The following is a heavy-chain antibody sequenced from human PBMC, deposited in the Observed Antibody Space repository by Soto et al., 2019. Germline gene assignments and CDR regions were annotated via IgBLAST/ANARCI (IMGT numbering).Heavy chain of an antibody. Sequence: LKISCKGSGYSFTSYWISWVRQMPGKGLEWMGRIDPSDSYTNYSPSFQGHVTISADKSISTAYLQWSSLKASDTAMYYCARAKPYDFWSGYYTSYGMDVWGQGTTVTVSS. CDR2: IDPSDSYT. D-gene: IGHD3-3*01. V-gene: IGHV5-10-1*01. CDR3: ARAKPYDFWSGYYTSYGMDV. J-gene: IGHJ6*02. CDR1: GYSFTSYW.